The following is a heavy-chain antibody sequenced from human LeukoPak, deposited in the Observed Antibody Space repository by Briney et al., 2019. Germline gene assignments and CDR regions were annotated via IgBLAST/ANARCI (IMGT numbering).Heavy chain of an antibody. Sequence: PGGSLRLSCAASGFTFSNYAMSWVRQAPGKGLEWVSSVTGSGDSTSYADSVKGRFTMSRDNSKNMLYIQMSSLRAEDTAVYYCAKGGDYSDLRAFDLWGQGTMVTVSS. CDR2: VTGSGDST. CDR3: AKGGDYSDLRAFDL. D-gene: IGHD4-11*01. J-gene: IGHJ3*01. CDR1: GFTFSNYA. V-gene: IGHV3-23*01.